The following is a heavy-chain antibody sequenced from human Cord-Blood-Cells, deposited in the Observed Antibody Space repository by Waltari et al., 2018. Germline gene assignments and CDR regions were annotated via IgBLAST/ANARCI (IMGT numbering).Heavy chain of an antibody. CDR2: IYYSGST. CDR3: ARHGESAAAASFDY. J-gene: IGHJ4*02. Sequence: QLQLQESGPGLVKPSATLSLTCTVSGGSISSSSYYWGWIRQPPGKGLEWIGSIYYSGSTYYNPSLKSRVTISVDTSKNQFSLKLSSVTAADTAVYYCARHGESAAAASFDYWGQGTLVTVSS. D-gene: IGHD6-13*01. CDR1: GGSISSSSYY. V-gene: IGHV4-39*01.